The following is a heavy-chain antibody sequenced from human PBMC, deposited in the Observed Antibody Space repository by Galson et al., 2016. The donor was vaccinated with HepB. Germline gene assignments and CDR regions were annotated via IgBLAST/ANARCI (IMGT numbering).Heavy chain of an antibody. D-gene: IGHD6-19*01. CDR1: GDYVTAYY. Sequence: SETLSLTCTVSGDYVTAYYWSWLRQPPGKGLEWIGYVYYRQSTNYNPSLKSRVTMSVDTSKNQISLKLRSVTAADTALYYCASQTYSSSWLGYWGQGSLVTVSS. CDR2: VYYRQST. CDR3: ASQTYSSSWLGY. V-gene: IGHV4-59*02. J-gene: IGHJ4*02.